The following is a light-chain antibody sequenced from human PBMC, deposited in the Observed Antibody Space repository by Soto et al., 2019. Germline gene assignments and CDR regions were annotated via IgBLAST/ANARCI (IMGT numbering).Light chain of an antibody. V-gene: IGKV1-5*03. CDR1: QNINTW. J-gene: IGKJ1*01. CDR3: QQYDTYPVT. Sequence: DIQLTQSPSTLSASVGDRVTIACRASQNINTWLAWYQQTPGKAPTLLIYKASSLESGVPSRFIGSGSGTEFSLTISSLQPDDFATYYCQQYDTYPVTFGQGTKVEIK. CDR2: KAS.